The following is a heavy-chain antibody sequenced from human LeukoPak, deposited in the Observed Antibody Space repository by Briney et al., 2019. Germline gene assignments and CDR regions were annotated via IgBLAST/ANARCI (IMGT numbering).Heavy chain of an antibody. Sequence: SETLSPTCTVSGGSISSYYWSWIRQPPGKGLEWIGYIYYSGSTNYNPSLKSRVTISVDTSKNQFSLKLSSVTAADTAVYYCARETLYGDYLDDAFDIWGQGTMVTVSS. CDR1: GGSISSYY. V-gene: IGHV4-59*01. J-gene: IGHJ3*02. D-gene: IGHD4-17*01. CDR3: ARETLYGDYLDDAFDI. CDR2: IYYSGST.